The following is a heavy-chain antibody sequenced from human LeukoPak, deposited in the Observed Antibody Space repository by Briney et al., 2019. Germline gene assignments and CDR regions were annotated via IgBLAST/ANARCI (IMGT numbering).Heavy chain of an antibody. Sequence: AGSVTPSCAASRFTVSDYYRGWNRPGQGKGREWVSHTGSFSNFRSYADSVQGRLTISRDNAKNSLYLQVNSLRAEDTAVYYCARPTIAAAGNFEYWGQGTLVSVSS. V-gene: IGHV3-11*03. D-gene: IGHD6-13*01. CDR2: TGSFSNFR. CDR1: RFTVSDYY. J-gene: IGHJ4*02. CDR3: ARPTIAAAGNFEY.